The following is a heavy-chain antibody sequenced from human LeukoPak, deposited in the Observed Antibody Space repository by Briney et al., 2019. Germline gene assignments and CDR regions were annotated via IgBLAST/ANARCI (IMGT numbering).Heavy chain of an antibody. D-gene: IGHD4-17*01. CDR1: GFTFSSYS. CDR3: ARDETTYAFDL. CDR2: IWYDGSNK. J-gene: IGHJ3*01. Sequence: AGGSLRLSCAASGFTFSSYSMNWVRQAPGKGLEWVAVIWYDGSNKYYADSVKGRFTISRDNSKNTLYLQMNSLRAEDTAVYYCARDETTYAFDLWGQGTMVTVSS. V-gene: IGHV3-33*08.